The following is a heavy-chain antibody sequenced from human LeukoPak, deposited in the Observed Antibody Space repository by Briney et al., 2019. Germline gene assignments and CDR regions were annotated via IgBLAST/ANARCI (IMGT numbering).Heavy chain of an antibody. CDR2: IYYSGGT. CDR3: ARDGLYDSNGYYMDS. J-gene: IGHJ4*02. Sequence: MPSETLSLTCTVSGGAISSFYWSWIRQPPGKGLEWIGYIYYSGGTKYNPSLMSRVTISVDRAQNQFSLSLSSVTAADTAVYYCARDGLYDSNGYYMDSWGQGTLVIVSS. V-gene: IGHV4-59*01. CDR1: GGAISSFY. D-gene: IGHD3-22*01.